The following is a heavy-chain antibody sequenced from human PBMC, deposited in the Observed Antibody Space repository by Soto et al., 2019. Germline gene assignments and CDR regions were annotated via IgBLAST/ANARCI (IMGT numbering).Heavy chain of an antibody. J-gene: IGHJ5*02. CDR2: IYYSGST. CDR3: ARDFWSGYYTWFDP. Sequence: SETLSLTCTVSGGSVSSGSYYWSWIRQPPGKGLEWIGYIYYSGSTNYNPSLKSRVTISVDTSKNQFSLKLSSVTAADTAVHYCARDFWSGYYTWFDPWGQGTLVTVSS. V-gene: IGHV4-61*01. CDR1: GGSVSSGSYY. D-gene: IGHD3-3*01.